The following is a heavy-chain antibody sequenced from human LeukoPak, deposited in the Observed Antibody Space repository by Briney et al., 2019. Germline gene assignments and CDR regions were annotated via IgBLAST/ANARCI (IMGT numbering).Heavy chain of an antibody. CDR3: ARSYSYGFVSYYYYMDV. V-gene: IGHV4-34*01. Sequence: SETLSLTCAVYGGSFSGYYWSWIRQPPGRGLEWIGEINHSGSTNYNPSLKSRVTISVDMSKNQFSLKLSSVTAADTAVYYCARSYSYGFVSYYYYMDVWGKGTTVTVSS. CDR2: INHSGST. D-gene: IGHD5-18*01. CDR1: GGSFSGYY. J-gene: IGHJ6*03.